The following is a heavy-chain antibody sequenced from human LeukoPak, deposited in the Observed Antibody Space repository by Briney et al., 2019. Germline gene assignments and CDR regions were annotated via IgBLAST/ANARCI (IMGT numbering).Heavy chain of an antibody. CDR1: GFAVSNNY. V-gene: IGHV3-53*04. CDR3: AREVGGSAFDI. D-gene: IGHD3-16*01. Sequence: GGSLRLSCAASGFAVSNNYMSWVRQAPGKGLEWVSIIYSGGSTYYADSVKGRFTISRHNSKNTLYLQMNSLRAEDTAVYYCAREVGGSAFDIWGQGTMVTVSS. CDR2: IYSGGST. J-gene: IGHJ3*02.